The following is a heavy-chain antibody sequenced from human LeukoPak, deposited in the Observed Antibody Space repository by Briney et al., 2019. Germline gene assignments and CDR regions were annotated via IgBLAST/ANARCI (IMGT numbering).Heavy chain of an antibody. V-gene: IGHV3-7*05. J-gene: IGHJ4*02. CDR3: ARPLMGGGNSPFDS. Sequence: GGSLRLSCAASGFSFSSDWMSWVRQAPGKGLEWVANIRRDGSQKYYVDSVKGRFTISRDNADNSLYLHMNSLRAEDTAAYYCARPLMGGGNSPFDSWGQGTLATVSS. CDR1: GFSFSSDW. D-gene: IGHD4-23*01. CDR2: IRRDGSQK.